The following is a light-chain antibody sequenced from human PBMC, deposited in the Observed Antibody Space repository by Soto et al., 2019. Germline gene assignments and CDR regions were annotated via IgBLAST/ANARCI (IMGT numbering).Light chain of an antibody. J-gene: IGKJ2*01. CDR3: QQYGGSPQYT. CDR1: QSVSSSY. V-gene: IGKV3-20*01. CDR2: GAS. Sequence: EIVLTQSPGTMSLSPGERATLSCRASQSVSSSYLAWYQQKPGQAPRLLIYGASSRATGFPDRFSGSGSGTDFTISISRLETEDVAVYYCQQYGGSPQYTFGQGTKLEIK.